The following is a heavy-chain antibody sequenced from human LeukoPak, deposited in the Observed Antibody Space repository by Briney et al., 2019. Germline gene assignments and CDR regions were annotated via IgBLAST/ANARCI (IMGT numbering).Heavy chain of an antibody. CDR1: VYTFTGYY. V-gene: IGHV1-2*02. J-gene: IGHJ4*02. Sequence: ASVKVTCKASVYTFTGYYIHWVRQAPGQGLEWMGWINPNSGDTNSAQKFQGRVTLTRDTSITTAYLEMSSLRSDDTAVYYCARDLGSGWIIVVYWSQGTLVTVSS. D-gene: IGHD6-19*01. CDR2: INPNSGDT. CDR3: ARDLGSGWIIVVY.